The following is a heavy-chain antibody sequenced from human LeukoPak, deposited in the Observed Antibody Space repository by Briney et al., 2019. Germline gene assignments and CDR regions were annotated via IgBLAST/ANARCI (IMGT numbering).Heavy chain of an antibody. D-gene: IGHD6-13*01. V-gene: IGHV3-21*01. Sequence: GGSLRLSRAASGFTFSSYSMNWVRQAPGKGLEWVSSISSSSSYIYYADSVKGRFTISRDNAKNSLYLQMNSLRAEDTAVYYCARAAAAGTGWFDPWGQGTLVTVSS. CDR3: ARAAAAGTGWFDP. CDR2: ISSSSSYI. CDR1: GFTFSSYS. J-gene: IGHJ5*02.